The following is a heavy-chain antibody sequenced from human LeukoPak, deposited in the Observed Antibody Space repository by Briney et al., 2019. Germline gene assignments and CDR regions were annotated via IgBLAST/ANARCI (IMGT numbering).Heavy chain of an antibody. D-gene: IGHD3-22*01. Sequence: PGGSLRLSCTPSGFSFDDYAMQWVRQAPGAGLEWVSGICGNRGRIGYADSVKGRFTISRDSVKNSLSLQLNSLRTEDMALYYCSKNIRPLKDSSGFDNWGEGNLGTLSP. CDR2: ICGNRGRI. CDR3: SKNIRPLKDSSGFDN. V-gene: IGHV3-9*03. J-gene: IGHJ4*02. CDR1: GFSFDDYA.